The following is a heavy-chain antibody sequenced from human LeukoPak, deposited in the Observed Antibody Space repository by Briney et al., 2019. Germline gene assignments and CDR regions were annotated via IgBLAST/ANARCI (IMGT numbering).Heavy chain of an antibody. CDR3: AKTHSVDAFDI. CDR1: GGSFSGYY. J-gene: IGHJ3*02. D-gene: IGHD4-11*01. CDR2: INHSGST. V-gene: IGHV4-34*01. Sequence: PSETLSLTCAVSGGSFSGYYWSWIRQPPGKGLEWIGEINHSGSTNYNPSLKSRVTISVDTSKNQFSLKLSSVTAADTAVYYCAKTHSVDAFDIWGQGTMVTVSS.